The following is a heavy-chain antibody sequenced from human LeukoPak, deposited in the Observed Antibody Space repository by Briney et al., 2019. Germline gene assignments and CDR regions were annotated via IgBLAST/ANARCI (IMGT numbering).Heavy chain of an antibody. CDR1: GFTFSSYT. Sequence: GGSLRLSCAASGFTFSSYTMNWVRQAPGKGLEWVSSISGSSSYIYYADSVKGRFTISRDNAKNSLYLQMNSLRAEDTAVYYCARDMRAPYYFDYWGQGTPVTVSS. V-gene: IGHV3-21*01. CDR3: ARDMRAPYYFDY. D-gene: IGHD3-16*01. CDR2: ISGSSSYI. J-gene: IGHJ4*02.